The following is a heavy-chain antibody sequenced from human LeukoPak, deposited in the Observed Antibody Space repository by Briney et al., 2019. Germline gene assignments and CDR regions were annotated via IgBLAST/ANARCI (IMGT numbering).Heavy chain of an antibody. D-gene: IGHD3-10*01. V-gene: IGHV3-23*01. CDR2: ISGSGGST. CDR3: AKCGSGSAIEYYFDY. Sequence: PGGSLRLSCAASGFTFSSYAMSWVGQAPGKGLEWVSAISGSGGSTYYADSVKGRFTISRDNSKNTLYLQMNSLRAEDTAVYYCAKCGSGSAIEYYFDYWGQGTLVTVSS. CDR1: GFTFSSYA. J-gene: IGHJ4*02.